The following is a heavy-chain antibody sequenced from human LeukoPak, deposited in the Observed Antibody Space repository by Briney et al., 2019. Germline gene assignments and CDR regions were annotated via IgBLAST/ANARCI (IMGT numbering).Heavy chain of an antibody. CDR2: IYPGDSDT. CDR1: GYSFTSYW. Sequence: GESLKISCKGSGYSFTSYWIGWVRQMPGKGLEWMGIIYPGDSDTRYSPSFQGQVTISADKSISTAYLQWSGLKASDTAMYYCARLRARYVGWFDPWGQGTLVTVSS. D-gene: IGHD4-23*01. V-gene: IGHV5-51*01. CDR3: ARLRARYVGWFDP. J-gene: IGHJ5*02.